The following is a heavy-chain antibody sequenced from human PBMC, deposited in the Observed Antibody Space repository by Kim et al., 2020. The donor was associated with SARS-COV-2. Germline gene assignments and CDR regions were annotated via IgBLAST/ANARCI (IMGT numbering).Heavy chain of an antibody. Sequence: SETLSLTCTVSGGSISSSNYYWGWIRQPPGKGLEWIGSVYYSGSTYYNPSLKSRVTIPVDTSKNQFSLKLSSVTAADTAAYYCTSGSRNYHYYMDVWGKGTTVTVSS. J-gene: IGHJ6*03. CDR2: VYYSGST. D-gene: IGHD1-26*01. V-gene: IGHV4-39*01. CDR1: GGSISSSNYY. CDR3: TSGSRNYHYYMDV.